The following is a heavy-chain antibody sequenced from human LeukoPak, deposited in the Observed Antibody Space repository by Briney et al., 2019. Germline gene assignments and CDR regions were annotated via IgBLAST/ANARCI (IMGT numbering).Heavy chain of an antibody. J-gene: IGHJ4*02. CDR1: GGTFSSYA. CDR3: ASSYSGRYGGQEGYFDY. V-gene: IGHV1-69*05. Sequence: SVNVSCKASGGTFSSYAISWVRQAPGQGLEWMGRIIPIFGTANYAQKVQGRVTITTDESTSTAYMELSSLRSEDTAVYYCASSYSGRYGGQEGYFDYWGQGTLVTVSS. CDR2: IIPIFGTA. D-gene: IGHD1-26*01.